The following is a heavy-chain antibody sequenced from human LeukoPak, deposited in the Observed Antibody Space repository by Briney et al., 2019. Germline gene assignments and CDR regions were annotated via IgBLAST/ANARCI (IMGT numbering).Heavy chain of an antibody. Sequence: ASVKVSCKASGYTFTGYYMHWVRQAPGQGLEWMGWINPNSGGTNYAQKFQGRVTMTRDTSISTAYMELSRLRSDDTAVFYCARSPFGVDLYYYYMDVWGKGTTVTVSS. CDR3: ARSPFGVDLYYYYMDV. J-gene: IGHJ6*03. CDR1: GYTFTGYY. V-gene: IGHV1-2*02. D-gene: IGHD3-3*01. CDR2: INPNSGGT.